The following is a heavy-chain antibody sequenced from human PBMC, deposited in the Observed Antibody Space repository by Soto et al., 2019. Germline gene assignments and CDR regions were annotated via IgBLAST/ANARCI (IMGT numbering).Heavy chain of an antibody. V-gene: IGHV4-59*01. D-gene: IGHD5-12*01. CDR2: IYYSGST. Sequence: PSETLSLTCTVSGGSISSYYWSWIRQPPGKGLEWIGYIYYSGSTNYNPSLKSRVTISVDTSKNQFSLKLSSVTAADTAVYYCAGGYDWIYHSYGMDVWGQGTTVTVSS. CDR1: GGSISSYY. J-gene: IGHJ6*02. CDR3: AGGYDWIYHSYGMDV.